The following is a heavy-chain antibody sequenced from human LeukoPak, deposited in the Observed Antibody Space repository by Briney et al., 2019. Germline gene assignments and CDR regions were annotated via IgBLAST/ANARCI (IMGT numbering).Heavy chain of an antibody. CDR1: GYTLTELS. V-gene: IGHV1-24*01. J-gene: IGHJ5*02. CDR3: ATTVYSSSWYESWFDP. CDR2: FDPEDGET. Sequence: ASVKVSCKVSGYTLTELSMQWVRQAPGKGLEWMGGFDPEDGETIYAQKFQGRVTMTEDTSTDTAYMELSSLRSEDTAVYYCATTVYSSSWYESWFDPWGQGTLVTVSS. D-gene: IGHD6-13*01.